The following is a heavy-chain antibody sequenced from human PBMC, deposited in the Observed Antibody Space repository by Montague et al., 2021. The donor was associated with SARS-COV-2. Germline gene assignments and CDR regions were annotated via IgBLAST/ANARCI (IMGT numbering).Heavy chain of an antibody. CDR3: ARHYSATLPAVY. CDR1: GGSISSFY. J-gene: IGHJ4*02. V-gene: IGHV4-59*08. D-gene: IGHD2-15*01. Sequence: SETLSLTCTVSGGSISSFYWSWFRQPPGKGLEWIGDISDSGSTNYNHSLTSRVTMSVDTSKNQFSLKVNSVTAADTAVYYCARHYSATLPAVYWGQGTLVTVSS. CDR2: ISDSGST.